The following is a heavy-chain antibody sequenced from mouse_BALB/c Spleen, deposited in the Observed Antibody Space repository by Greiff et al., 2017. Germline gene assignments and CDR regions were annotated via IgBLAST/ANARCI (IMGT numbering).Heavy chain of an antibody. Sequence: EVKLVESGGGLVKPGGSLKLSCAASGFTFSSYAMSWVRQSPEKRLEWVAEISSGGSYTYYPDTVTGRFTISRDNAKNTLYLEMSSLRSEDTAMYYCARAGIYYDYDENAMDYWGQGTSVTVSS. CDR1: GFTFSSYA. J-gene: IGHJ4*01. V-gene: IGHV5-9-4*01. D-gene: IGHD2-4*01. CDR3: ARAGIYYDYDENAMDY. CDR2: ISSGGSYT.